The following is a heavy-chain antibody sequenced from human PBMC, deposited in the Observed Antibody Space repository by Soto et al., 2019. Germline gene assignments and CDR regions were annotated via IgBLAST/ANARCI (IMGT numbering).Heavy chain of an antibody. Sequence: QVQLVESGGGVVQPGRSLRLSCAASGFTFSSYGMHWVRQAPGKGLEWVAVIWYDGSNKYYADSVKGRFTISRDNSKNTLYLQMNSLRAEDTAVYYCARVSRLQNENFDYWGQGNLVTVSS. CDR1: GFTFSSYG. CDR2: IWYDGSNK. D-gene: IGHD4-4*01. J-gene: IGHJ4*02. CDR3: ARVSRLQNENFDY. V-gene: IGHV3-33*01.